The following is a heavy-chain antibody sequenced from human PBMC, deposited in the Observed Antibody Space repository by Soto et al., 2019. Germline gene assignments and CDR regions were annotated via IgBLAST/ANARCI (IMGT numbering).Heavy chain of an antibody. J-gene: IGHJ4*02. Sequence: EVQLLESGGGLVQPGESLRLSCAASGFTFSSYAMSWDRQAPGKGLEWVSVISGSDDSTYYADSVKGRFTISRDNSKNTLYLQMNRLRAEDTAVYYCAKRSSSSTFDYWGQGTLVTVSS. D-gene: IGHD6-6*01. CDR3: AKRSSSSTFDY. CDR1: GFTFSSYA. V-gene: IGHV3-23*01. CDR2: ISGSDDST.